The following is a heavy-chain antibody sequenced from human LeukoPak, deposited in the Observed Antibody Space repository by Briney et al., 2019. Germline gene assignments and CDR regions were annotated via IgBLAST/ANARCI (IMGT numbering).Heavy chain of an antibody. CDR2: INHSGST. D-gene: IGHD3-10*01. J-gene: IGHJ4*02. CDR1: GGSFSGYY. Sequence: SETLSLTCAVYGGSFSGYYWSWIRQPPGKGLEWIGEINHSGSTNYNPSLKSRVTISVDTSKNQFSLKLSSVTAADTAVYYFARGKMVRGTSMFYWGQGTLVTVSS. CDR3: ARGKMVRGTSMFY. V-gene: IGHV4-34*01.